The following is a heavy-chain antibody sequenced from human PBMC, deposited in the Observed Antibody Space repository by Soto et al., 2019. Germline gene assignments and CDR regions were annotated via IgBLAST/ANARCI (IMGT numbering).Heavy chain of an antibody. J-gene: IGHJ4*01. Sequence: QVQLVESGGGVVQPGRSLRLSCAASGFTFSSYGMHWVRQAPGKGLEWVAVISYDGSNKYYADSVKGRFTISRDNSKNPLYLQMNSLRAEDTAVYYCAQGGMYYYYQLDYWGHGTLVTVSS. CDR1: GFTFSSYG. CDR2: ISYDGSNK. CDR3: AQGGMYYYYQLDY. V-gene: IGHV3-30*18. D-gene: IGHD3-10*01.